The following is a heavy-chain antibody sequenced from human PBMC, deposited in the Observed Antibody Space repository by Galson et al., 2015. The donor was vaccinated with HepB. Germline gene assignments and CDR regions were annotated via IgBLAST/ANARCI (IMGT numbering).Heavy chain of an antibody. D-gene: IGHD4-17*01. V-gene: IGHV3-33*01. CDR2: IWSNRVTQ. Sequence: SLRLSCAASGFSFSTYGMHWVRQAPGKGLEWVAVIWSNRVTQYYADSVKGRFTISRDNSRNMLFLQLDSLRAEDTAVYYCASGSATTVTKYYFDYRGQGTLVTVSS. CDR3: ASGSATTVTKYYFDY. J-gene: IGHJ4*02. CDR1: GFSFSTYG.